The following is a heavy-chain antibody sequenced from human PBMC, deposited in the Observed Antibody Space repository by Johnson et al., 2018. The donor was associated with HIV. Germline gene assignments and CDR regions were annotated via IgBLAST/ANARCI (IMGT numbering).Heavy chain of an antibody. J-gene: IGHJ3*02. CDR3: ARERDPERGSQQSGVYAFYI. CDR1: GFTFSRCG. D-gene: IGHD3-10*01. V-gene: IGHV3-30*02. Sequence: QVQLVESGGGVVQPGGSLRLSCSASGFTFSRCGMHWVRQAPGKGLEWVAFIRYDGSNKYYADSVKGRFTISKDNSKNTLYLQMNSLRAEDTAVYYCARERDPERGSQQSGVYAFYIWGQGTMVTVSS. CDR2: IRYDGSNK.